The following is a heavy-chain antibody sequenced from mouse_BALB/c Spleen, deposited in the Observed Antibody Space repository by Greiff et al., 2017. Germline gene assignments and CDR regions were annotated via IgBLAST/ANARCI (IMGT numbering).Heavy chain of an antibody. J-gene: IGHJ3*01. CDR1: GFTFSSYA. V-gene: IGHV5-9-3*01. Sequence: EVQLVESGGGLVKPGGSLKLSCAASGFTFSSYAMSWVRQTPEKRLEWVATISSGGSYTYYPDSVKGRFTISRDNAKNTLYLQMSSLRSEDTAMYYCARSDDYALAYWGQGTLVTVSA. CDR2: ISSGGSYT. D-gene: IGHD2-4*01. CDR3: ARSDDYALAY.